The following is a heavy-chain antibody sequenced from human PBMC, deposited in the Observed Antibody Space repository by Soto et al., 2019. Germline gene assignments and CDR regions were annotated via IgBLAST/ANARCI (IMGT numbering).Heavy chain of an antibody. D-gene: IGHD6-6*01. CDR3: GSGRIAARLGDGMDV. V-gene: IGHV3-33*01. Sequence: QVQLVESGGGVVQPGRSLRLSCAASGFTFSSYGMYWVRQAPGKGLEWVAVIWYDGSNKYYADSVKGRFTIARDNSKNMLYLQMNSLGAEDVAVYYCGSGRIAARLGDGMDVWGQGTTVTVSS. CDR2: IWYDGSNK. CDR1: GFTFSSYG. J-gene: IGHJ6*02.